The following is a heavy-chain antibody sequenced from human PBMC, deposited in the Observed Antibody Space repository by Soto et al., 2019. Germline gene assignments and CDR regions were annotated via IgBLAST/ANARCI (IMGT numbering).Heavy chain of an antibody. CDR1: GFTFSSYA. CDR3: AKVTPLYDFWSGSSYYFDY. CDR2: ISGSGGST. J-gene: IGHJ4*02. Sequence: GGSLRLSCAASGFTFSSYAMSWVRQAPGKGLEWVSAISGSGGSTYYADSGKGRFTISRDNSKNTLYLQMNSLRAEDTAVYYCAKVTPLYDFWSGSSYYFDYWGQGTLVTVSS. V-gene: IGHV3-23*01. D-gene: IGHD3-3*01.